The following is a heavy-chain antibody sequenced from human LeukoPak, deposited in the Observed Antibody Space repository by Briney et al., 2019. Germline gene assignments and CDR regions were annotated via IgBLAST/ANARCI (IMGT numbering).Heavy chain of an antibody. CDR1: GYTFAGYY. Sequence: GASVKVSCKASGYTFAGYYIHWVRQAPGQGLEWMGWINPNSGGTNYAQKFQGRVTMTRDTSISTAYMELSRLRSDDTAVYYCARDHYDVLTGYTPLGYWGQGTLVTVSS. CDR3: ARDHYDVLTGYTPLGY. V-gene: IGHV1-2*02. CDR2: INPNSGGT. D-gene: IGHD3-9*01. J-gene: IGHJ4*02.